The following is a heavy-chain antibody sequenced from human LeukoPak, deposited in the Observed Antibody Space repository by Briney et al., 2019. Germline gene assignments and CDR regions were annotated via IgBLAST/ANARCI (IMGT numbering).Heavy chain of an antibody. CDR2: TNSDGSST. D-gene: IGHD2-2*01. CDR3: ARDHYCTSNSCYVSDY. J-gene: IGHJ4*02. V-gene: IGHV3-74*01. CDR1: GFTFSSYW. Sequence: GGSLRLSCAASGFTFSSYWMHWVRQVPGKGLVWVSRTNSDGSSTSYADSVKGRFTISRDNAKNTLYLQMNSLRVEDTAVYYCARDHYCTSNSCYVSDYWGQGTLVTVSS.